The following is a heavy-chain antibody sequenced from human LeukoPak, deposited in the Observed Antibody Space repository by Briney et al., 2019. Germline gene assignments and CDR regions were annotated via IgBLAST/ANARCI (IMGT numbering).Heavy chain of an antibody. J-gene: IGHJ6*03. D-gene: IGHD6-13*01. V-gene: IGHV3-23*01. CDR2: ISGSGGSA. Sequence: QPGGSLRLSCAASGFTFSSYAMSWVRQAPGKGLEWVSAISGSGGSAYYADSVKGRFTISRDNSKNTLYLQMNSLTAEDTAVYYCAKNSGYSSSSGYYYYMDVWGKGTTVTVSS. CDR3: AKNSGYSSSSGYYYYMDV. CDR1: GFTFSSYA.